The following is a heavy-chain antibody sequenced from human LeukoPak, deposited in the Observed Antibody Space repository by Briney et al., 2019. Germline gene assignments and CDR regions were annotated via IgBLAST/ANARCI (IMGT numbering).Heavy chain of an antibody. D-gene: IGHD2-21*02. V-gene: IGHV3-66*01. CDR1: GFTVSSNS. Sequence: PGGSLRLSCAASGFTVSSNSMSWVRQAPRKGLEWVSLIYSGGSAYYADSVKGRFTISRDNSKNTLYLQMNNLRAEDTAVYYCARETYCGGNCYFDYWGQGTLVTVSS. J-gene: IGHJ4*02. CDR3: ARETYCGGNCYFDY. CDR2: IYSGGSA.